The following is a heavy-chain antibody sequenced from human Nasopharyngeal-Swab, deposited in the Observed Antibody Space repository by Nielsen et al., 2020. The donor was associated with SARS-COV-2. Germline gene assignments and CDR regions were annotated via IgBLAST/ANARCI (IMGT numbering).Heavy chain of an antibody. J-gene: IGHJ4*02. Sequence: ASVKVSCKASGYTFATYTMQWVRQAPGQRLESMGWINAGNGLTKYSQKFQGRVTISRDTSASTAYMELSSLRSDDTAVYYCVRSTTTGNLDYWGQGALVTVSS. CDR3: VRSTTTGNLDY. CDR1: GYTFATYT. V-gene: IGHV1-3*01. CDR2: INAGNGLT. D-gene: IGHD1-1*01.